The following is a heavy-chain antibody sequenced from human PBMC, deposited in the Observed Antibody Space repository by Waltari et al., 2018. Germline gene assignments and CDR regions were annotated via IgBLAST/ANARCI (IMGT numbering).Heavy chain of an antibody. V-gene: IGHV3-48*04. CDR2: ISSSSSTM. CDR1: GFTFSSYS. Sequence: EVQLVESGGGLVQPGGSLRLSCAASGFTFSSYSMNWVRQAPGKGREWVSYISSSSSTMYYADSVKGRFTISRDNAKNSLYLQMNSLRAEDTAVYYCASDFVVVPAAKDWFDPWGQGTLVTVSS. D-gene: IGHD2-2*01. J-gene: IGHJ5*02. CDR3: ASDFVVVPAAKDWFDP.